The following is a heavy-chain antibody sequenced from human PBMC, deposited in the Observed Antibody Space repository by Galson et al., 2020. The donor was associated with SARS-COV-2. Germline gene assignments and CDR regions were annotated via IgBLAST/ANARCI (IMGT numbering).Heavy chain of an antibody. V-gene: IGHV1-2*02. CDR1: GYTFTGYY. CDR3: ARDPPLFSYGSGSFYYYYGMDG. CDR2: INPNSGGT. J-gene: IGHJ6*02. Sequence: ASVKVSCKASGYTFTGYYMHWVRQAPGQGLEWMGWINPNSGGTNYAQKFQGRVTMTRDTSISTAYMELSRLRSDDTAVYYCARDPPLFSYGSGSFYYYYGMDGWGQGTTVTVSS. D-gene: IGHD3-10*01.